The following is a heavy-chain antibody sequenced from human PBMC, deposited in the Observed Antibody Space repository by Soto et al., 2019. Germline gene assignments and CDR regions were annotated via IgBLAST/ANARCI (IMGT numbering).Heavy chain of an antibody. CDR3: ARGSSSWYPDPSYYGLDV. J-gene: IGHJ6*02. D-gene: IGHD6-13*01. Sequence: APVTVSFTASGSTFNVAYVHFVRQAPGKGLEWMGWINPNSGGTNYAQKFQGRVTMTRDTSISTAYMELSRLRSDDTAVYYCARGSSSWYPDPSYYGLDVWGQATTVTLS. CDR1: GSTFNVAY. CDR2: INPNSGGT. V-gene: IGHV1-2*02.